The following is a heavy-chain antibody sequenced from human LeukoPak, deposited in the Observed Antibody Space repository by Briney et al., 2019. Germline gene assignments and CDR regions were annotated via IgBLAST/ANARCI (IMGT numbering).Heavy chain of an antibody. J-gene: IGHJ4*02. CDR1: GGSISSITYY. V-gene: IGHV4-39*07. D-gene: IGHD1-7*01. Sequence: SETLSLTCTVSGGSISSITYYWGWIRQPPGKGLEWVGHMYYRGNTFYNPSLKSLVTISVKSSKNQFSLKLRSGTAADTAVYFCARLYGNYQNYFDYGGQGSLVTVSS. CDR2: MYYRGNT. CDR3: ARLYGNYQNYFDY.